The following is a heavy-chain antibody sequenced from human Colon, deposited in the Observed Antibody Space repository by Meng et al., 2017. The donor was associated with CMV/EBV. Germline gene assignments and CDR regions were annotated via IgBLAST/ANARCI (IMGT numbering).Heavy chain of an antibody. CDR1: GFTFSSYS. J-gene: IGHJ4*02. V-gene: IGHV3-21*01. Sequence: QLVESGGGLVKPGGSLRLSCAASGFTFSSYSMNWVRQAPGKGLEWVSSISSSSSYIYYADSVKGRFTISRDNAKNSLYLQMNSLRAEDTAVYYCARGDSGSYYYGDYWGQGTLVTVSS. CDR2: ISSSSSYI. D-gene: IGHD1-26*01. CDR3: ARGDSGSYYYGDY.